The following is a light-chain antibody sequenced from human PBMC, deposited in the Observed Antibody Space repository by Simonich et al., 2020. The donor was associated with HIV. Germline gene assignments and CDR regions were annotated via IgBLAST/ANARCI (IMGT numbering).Light chain of an antibody. CDR2: WAS. CDR3: QQYYSTPTWT. CDR1: QSVLYNSNNKNY. V-gene: IGKV4-1*01. Sequence: DIVMTQSPDSLAVSLGERATINCKSSQSVLYNSNNKNYIAWYQQKPGQPPKPLIYWASTRESGVPDRFSGSGSWTDFTLTISSLQAEDVAVYYCQQYYSTPTWTFSQGTKVEIK. J-gene: IGKJ1*01.